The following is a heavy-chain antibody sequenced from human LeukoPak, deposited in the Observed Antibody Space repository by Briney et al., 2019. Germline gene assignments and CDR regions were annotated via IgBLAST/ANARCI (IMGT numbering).Heavy chain of an antibody. J-gene: IGHJ4*02. CDR1: GGSISNGGYY. D-gene: IGHD1-14*01. CDR2: IYDSGTT. Sequence: SETLSLTCTVSGGSISNGGYYWSWIRQHPGEGLEWIGYIYDSGTTYYNPALQNRVTISVDTSDNQFSLKLRSLTAADTAVYYCARGGDRRGFDYWGQGTLVTVSS. CDR3: ARGGDRRGFDY. V-gene: IGHV4-31*03.